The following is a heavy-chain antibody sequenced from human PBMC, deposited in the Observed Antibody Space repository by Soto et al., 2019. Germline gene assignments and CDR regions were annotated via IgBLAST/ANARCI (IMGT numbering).Heavy chain of an antibody. J-gene: IGHJ6*03. CDR1: GDSVSSNSAA. CDR2: TYYRSKWYS. D-gene: IGHD1-1*01. V-gene: IGHV6-1*01. CDR3: ARGSWDDVSGHYYMDV. Sequence: SQTLSLTCDIGGDSVSSNSAAWNWIRQTPSRGLEWLGRTYYRSKWYSNYAISVKSRVTVNPDTFKNQFSLQLNSVTPEDTAVYYCARGSWDDVSGHYYMDVWGKGTTVPISS.